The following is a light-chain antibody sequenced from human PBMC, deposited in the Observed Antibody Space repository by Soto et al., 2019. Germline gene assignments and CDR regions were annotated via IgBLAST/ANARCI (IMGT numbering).Light chain of an antibody. CDR3: CSSAGSYSYV. Sequence: QSALTQPRSVSGSPGQSVTISCTGTSSDGGGYNYVSWYQQHPGQAPKLMIYDVSKRPSGVPDRFSGSKSGNTASLTISGLQAEDEADYYCCSSAGSYSYVFGTGTKLTVL. J-gene: IGLJ1*01. CDR1: SSDGGGYNY. CDR2: DVS. V-gene: IGLV2-11*01.